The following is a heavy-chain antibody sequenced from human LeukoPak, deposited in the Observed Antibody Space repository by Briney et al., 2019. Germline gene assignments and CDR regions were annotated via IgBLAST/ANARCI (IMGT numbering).Heavy chain of an antibody. CDR1: GFTFSSYA. Sequence: GGSLRLSCAASGFTFSSYAMHWVRQAPGKGLEWVSAISGSGGSTYYADSVKGRFTISRDNSKNTLYLQMNSLRAEDTAVYYCAKEGGSYPGYYYYGMDVWGQGTTVTVSS. D-gene: IGHD3-10*01. CDR2: ISGSGGST. CDR3: AKEGGSYPGYYYYGMDV. J-gene: IGHJ6*02. V-gene: IGHV3-23*01.